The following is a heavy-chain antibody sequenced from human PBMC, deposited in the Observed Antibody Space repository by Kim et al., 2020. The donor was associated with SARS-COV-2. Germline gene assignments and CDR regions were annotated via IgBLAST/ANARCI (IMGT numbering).Heavy chain of an antibody. CDR3: AKDMGSIGMATIADY. CDR1: GFTFSVYA. Sequence: GGSLRLSCAASGFTFSVYAVHWVRQAPGKGLEWVALISYDGNDKYYADSVKGRFTISRDNSKNTVYLQMNSLRAEDTAVYFCAKDMGSIGMATIADYWGQGTLVTVSS. D-gene: IGHD5-12*01. V-gene: IGHV3-30-3*01. CDR2: ISYDGNDK. J-gene: IGHJ4*02.